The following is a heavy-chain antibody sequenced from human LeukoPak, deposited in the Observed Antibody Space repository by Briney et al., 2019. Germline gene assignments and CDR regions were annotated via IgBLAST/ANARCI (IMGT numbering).Heavy chain of an antibody. Sequence: GGSLRLSCAASGFTVSSDYMSWVRQAPGKGLEWVSIIYAGGSTYYADSVKGRFIVSRDNSKNTVYLQINSLRAEDTAVYYCARALAAASHTSFDYWGQETLVTVTS. CDR1: GFTVSSDY. CDR2: IYAGGST. J-gene: IGHJ4*02. D-gene: IGHD6-13*01. V-gene: IGHV3-66*01. CDR3: ARALAAASHTSFDY.